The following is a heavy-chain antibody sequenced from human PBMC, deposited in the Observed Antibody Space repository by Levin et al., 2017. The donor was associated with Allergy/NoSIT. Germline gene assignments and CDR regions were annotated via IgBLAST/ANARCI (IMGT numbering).Heavy chain of an antibody. D-gene: IGHD5-24*01. CDR2: ISYDGSNK. J-gene: IGHJ4*02. V-gene: IGHV3-30*18. CDR1: GFTFSSYG. Sequence: PGGSLRLSCAASGFTFSSYGMHWVRQAPGKGLEWVAVISYDGSNKYYADSVKGRFTISRDNSKNTLYLQMNSLRAEDTAVYYCAKEMATIGAHYFDYWGQGTLVTVSS. CDR3: AKEMATIGAHYFDY.